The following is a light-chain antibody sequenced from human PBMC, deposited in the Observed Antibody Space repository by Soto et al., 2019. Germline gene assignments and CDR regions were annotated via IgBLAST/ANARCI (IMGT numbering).Light chain of an antibody. Sequence: DILMTQSPDSLAVSLGERATINCKSSQSILYSSNNKNYLVWYQQKPGQPPKVLIYWASTRESGVPDRFSGSGSGTDFTLTISSLQAEDFAVYYCQQRNIWPPVTFGQGTRLEIK. CDR3: QQRNIWPPVT. J-gene: IGKJ5*01. V-gene: IGKV4-1*01. CDR2: WAS. CDR1: QSILYSSNNKNY.